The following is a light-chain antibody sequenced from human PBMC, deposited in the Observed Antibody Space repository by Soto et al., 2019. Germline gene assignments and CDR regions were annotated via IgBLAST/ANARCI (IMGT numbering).Light chain of an antibody. CDR1: SGHSTYA. CDR3: QTWATGILV. J-gene: IGLJ2*01. Sequence: QLVLTQSPSASASLGASVKLTCSLSSGHSTYAIAWYQQQPEKGPRYLMNIHSDGSHSKGAEIPDRFSGSSSGAERYVTISGLQSDDEADYYCQTWATGILVFGGGTKVTVL. V-gene: IGLV4-69*02. CDR2: IHSDGSH.